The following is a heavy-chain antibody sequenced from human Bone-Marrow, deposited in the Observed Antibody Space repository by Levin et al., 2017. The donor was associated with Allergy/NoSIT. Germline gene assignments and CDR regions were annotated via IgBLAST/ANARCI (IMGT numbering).Heavy chain of an antibody. D-gene: IGHD3-10*01. CDR2: INPNSGGT. CDR3: ARGGGTMFRGANWFDP. CDR1: GYTFTDYY. V-gene: IGHV1-2*02. J-gene: IGHJ5*02. Sequence: VASVKVSCKASGYTFTDYYMHWVRQAPGHGLEWMGWINPNSGGTHYAQKFQGRVTMTRDTSISTAYMELNRLRSDDTAIYYCARGGGTMFRGANWFDPWGQGTLVTVSS.